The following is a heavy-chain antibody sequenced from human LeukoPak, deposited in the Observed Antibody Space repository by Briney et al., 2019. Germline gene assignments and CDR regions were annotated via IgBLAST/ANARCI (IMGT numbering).Heavy chain of an antibody. CDR3: ARVHDSDWYFDY. D-gene: IGHD6-19*01. J-gene: IGHJ4*02. CDR1: GYSFTTYY. CDR2: IKPSGSST. Sequence: ASVKVSCKASGYSFTTYYMHWVRQAPGQGLEWMGIIKPSGSSTSYAQKFQDRVTMTRDTSTSTVYVELSSLRSEDTAVYYCARVHDSDWYFDYWGQGTLVTVSS. V-gene: IGHV1-46*01.